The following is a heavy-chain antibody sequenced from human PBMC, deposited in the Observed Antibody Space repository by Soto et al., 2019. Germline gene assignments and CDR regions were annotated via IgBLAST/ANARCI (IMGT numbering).Heavy chain of an antibody. CDR3: VCPGFSIPPA. CDR1: GFTFSSYW. D-gene: IGHD3-3*02. J-gene: IGHJ5*02. CDR2: INSDGSST. V-gene: IGHV3-74*01. Sequence: PGGSLRLSCTASGFTFSSYWMHWVRQAPGKGLVWVSRINSDGSSTSYASVKGRFTISRDDSKNSLYLQMNSLKTEDTAVYYCVCPGFSIPPAWGPGTLVTVSS.